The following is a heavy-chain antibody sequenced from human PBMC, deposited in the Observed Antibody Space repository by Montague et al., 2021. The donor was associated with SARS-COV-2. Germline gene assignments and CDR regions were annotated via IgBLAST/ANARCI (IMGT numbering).Heavy chain of an antibody. CDR3: ARSLSGSYWGAFDI. D-gene: IGHD1-26*01. J-gene: IGHJ3*02. CDR1: GFTFSSYA. V-gene: IGHV3-30*04. CDR2: ISYDGSNK. Sequence: SLRLSCAASGFTFSSYAMHWVHQAPGKGLEWVAVISYDGSNKYYVDSVKGRFTISRDNSKNTLYLQMNSLRAGDTAVYYCARSLSGSYWGAFDIWGQGTMVTVSS.